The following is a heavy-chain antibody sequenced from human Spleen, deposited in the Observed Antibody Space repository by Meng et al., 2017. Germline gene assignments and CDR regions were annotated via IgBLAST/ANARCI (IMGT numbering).Heavy chain of an antibody. CDR2: IYHSGRT. D-gene: IGHD4-17*01. CDR1: GGSISTSEW. J-gene: IGHJ4*02. V-gene: IGHV4-4*02. CDR3: TTLYGDSIS. Sequence: QVQLQESGPGLVKPSGTLSLTCAVSGGSISTSEWWSWVRQPPGKGLEWIGEIYHSGRTNYNPSVKSRVTMSVDKSQNQFSLKLSSVAAADTAVYYCTTLYGDSISWGQGTLVTVSS.